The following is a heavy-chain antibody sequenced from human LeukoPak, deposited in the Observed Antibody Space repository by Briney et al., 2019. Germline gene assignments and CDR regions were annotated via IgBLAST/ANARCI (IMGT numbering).Heavy chain of an antibody. Sequence: QSGGSLRLSCAASGFTFSSYGMNWVRQAPGKGLEWVSYISSSSSTIYYADSVKGRFTISRDNAKNSLYLQMNSLRDEDTAVYYCARDSMDFGVVIIDYWGQGTLVTVSS. D-gene: IGHD3-3*01. CDR3: ARDSMDFGVVIIDY. J-gene: IGHJ4*02. CDR2: ISSSSSTI. CDR1: GFTFSSYG. V-gene: IGHV3-48*02.